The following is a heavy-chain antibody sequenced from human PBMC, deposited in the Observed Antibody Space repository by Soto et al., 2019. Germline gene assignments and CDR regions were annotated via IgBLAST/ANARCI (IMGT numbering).Heavy chain of an antibody. Sequence: PPETLSLTCSVSGDSVSRGDFYWSWIRQPPGKGLECIGHVYFSGSTNYIPSLKSRLTMSVDTAKNQFSLKLNSVTAADTAMYYCARQIYDSDTGPNFQYYFDSWGQGTPVTVSS. CDR3: ARQIYDSDTGPNFQYYFDS. D-gene: IGHD3-22*01. CDR2: VYFSGST. J-gene: IGHJ4*02. V-gene: IGHV4-61*08. CDR1: GDSVSRGDFY.